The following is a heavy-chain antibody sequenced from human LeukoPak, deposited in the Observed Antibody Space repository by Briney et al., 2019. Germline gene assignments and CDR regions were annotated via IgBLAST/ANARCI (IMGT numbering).Heavy chain of an antibody. V-gene: IGHV3-7*05. CDR1: GFSFSRYW. J-gene: IGHJ3*02. D-gene: IGHD1-26*01. CDR2: IKEDGGEK. CDR3: AKYSGIYYTFDI. Sequence: GGSLRLSCAASGFSFSRYWMSWVRQAPGKGLEWLASIKEDGGEKHYVDSVKGRFTISRDNAKNSLYLEMNSLRAEDTAVYYCAKYSGIYYTFDIWGQGTMVTVSS.